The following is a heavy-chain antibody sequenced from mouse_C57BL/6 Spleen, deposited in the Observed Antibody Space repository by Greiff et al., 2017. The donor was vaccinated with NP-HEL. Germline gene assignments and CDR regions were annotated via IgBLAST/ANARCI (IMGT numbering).Heavy chain of an antibody. J-gene: IGHJ4*01. D-gene: IGHD2-1*01. CDR3: ARNGAYGNYAMDY. CDR2: INPYNGGT. V-gene: IGHV1-19*01. Sequence: VQLKQSGPVLVKPGASVKMSCKASGYTFTDYYMNWVKQSHGKSLEWIGVINPYNGGTSYNQKFKGKATLTVDKSSSTAYMELNSLTSEDSAVYYCARNGAYGNYAMDYWGQGTSVTVSS. CDR1: GYTFTDYY.